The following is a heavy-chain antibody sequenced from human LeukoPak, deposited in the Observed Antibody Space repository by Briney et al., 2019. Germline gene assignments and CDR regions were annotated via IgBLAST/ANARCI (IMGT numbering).Heavy chain of an antibody. CDR2: ISAYNGNT. CDR3: AREAIIGGMDV. V-gene: IGHV1-18*01. Sequence: ASVKVSCKASGYTFTTYDINWVRQAPGQGLEWMGWISAYNGNTYYAQKLQGRVTMTTDTSTSTAYLELRSLRSDDTAVYYCAREAIIGGMDVWGQGTTVTVSS. J-gene: IGHJ6*02. CDR1: GYTFTTYD.